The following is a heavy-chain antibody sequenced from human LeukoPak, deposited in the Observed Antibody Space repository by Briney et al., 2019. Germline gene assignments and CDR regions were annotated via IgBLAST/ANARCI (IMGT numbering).Heavy chain of an antibody. CDR2: IYGGGST. V-gene: IGHV3-53*01. J-gene: IGHJ5*02. Sequence: GGSLRLSCAASGFTVSSNYMSWVRQAPGKGLEWVSVIYGGGSTYYADSVKGRFTISRDNSKNTLYLQMNSLRAEDTAVYYCARVVGQYCSSTSCRDGWFDPWGQGTLVTVSS. D-gene: IGHD2-2*01. CDR3: ARVVGQYCSSTSCRDGWFDP. CDR1: GFTVSSNY.